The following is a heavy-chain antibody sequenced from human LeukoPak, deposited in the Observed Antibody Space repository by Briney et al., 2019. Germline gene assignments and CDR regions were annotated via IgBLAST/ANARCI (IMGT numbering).Heavy chain of an antibody. CDR2: VNPNTGGT. D-gene: IGHD6-13*01. V-gene: IGHV1-2*02. J-gene: IGHJ4*02. CDR1: GYTFTTYY. CDR3: ATIAGTEY. Sequence: ASVKVSCKASGYTFTTYYMHWVRQAPGQGLEWMGWVNPNTGGTNYAQKFQGRVTMTRDTSISTAYMELSRLRSEDTAVYYCATIAGTEYWGQGTLVTVSS.